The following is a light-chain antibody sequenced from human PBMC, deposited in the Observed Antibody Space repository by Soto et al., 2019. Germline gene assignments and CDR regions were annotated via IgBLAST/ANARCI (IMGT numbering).Light chain of an antibody. CDR1: QSVSSNY. Sequence: EIVLTQSPGTLSLSPGERATLSCRASQSVSSNYLAWYQQKPGRAPRLLIYGASSRATGIPDRFSGSGSGTDFTLTISRLEPEDFAVYYCQHYSSSPWTFGQGTKVDIK. CDR2: GAS. J-gene: IGKJ1*01. V-gene: IGKV3-20*01. CDR3: QHYSSSPWT.